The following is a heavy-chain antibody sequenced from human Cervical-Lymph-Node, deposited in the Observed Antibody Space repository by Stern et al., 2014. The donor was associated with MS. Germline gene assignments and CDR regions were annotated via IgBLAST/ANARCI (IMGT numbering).Heavy chain of an antibody. CDR2: ISGSGGST. V-gene: IGHV3-23*01. CDR3: ARASTVTTFRDY. J-gene: IGHJ4*02. CDR1: GFTFSNYA. Sequence: EVQLLESGGGLVQPGGSLRLACEASGFTFSNYAMSWVRQAPGKGLAWVSTISGSGGSTFHADSVKGRFTISRDNSKNTLYLQMNSLRDEDTAVYYCARASTVTTFRDYWGQGTLVTVSS. D-gene: IGHD4-17*01.